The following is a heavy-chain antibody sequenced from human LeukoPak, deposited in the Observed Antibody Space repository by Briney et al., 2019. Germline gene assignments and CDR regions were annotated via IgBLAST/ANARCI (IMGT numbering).Heavy chain of an antibody. J-gene: IGHJ5*02. V-gene: IGHV3-23*01. CDR2: ISGSGGST. Sequence: GGSLRLSCAASGFTFSSYAMSWVRQAPGKGLEWVSAISGSGGSTYYADSVKGRFTISRDNSKNTLYLQMNSLRAEDTAVYYCAGGKLERLPRNWFDPWGQGTLVTVPS. CDR1: GFTFSSYA. CDR3: AGGKLERLPRNWFDP. D-gene: IGHD1-1*01.